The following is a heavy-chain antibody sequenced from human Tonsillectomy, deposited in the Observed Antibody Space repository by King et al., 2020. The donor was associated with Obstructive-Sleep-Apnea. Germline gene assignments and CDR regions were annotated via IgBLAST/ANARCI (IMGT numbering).Heavy chain of an antibody. Sequence: VQLQESGPGLLKPSWTLALTCAVSGGSISSINWWSWVSQPPRKGLEWIGVIYHIGSTNYNPSLQSRVTLSVDKAKNQFSLKLSSVTAADTAVYYCARYYDSSGSDAFDIWGQGTMVTVSS. CDR2: IYHIGST. V-gene: IGHV4-4*02. D-gene: IGHD3-22*01. J-gene: IGHJ3*02. CDR1: GGSISSINW. CDR3: ARYYDSSGSDAFDI.